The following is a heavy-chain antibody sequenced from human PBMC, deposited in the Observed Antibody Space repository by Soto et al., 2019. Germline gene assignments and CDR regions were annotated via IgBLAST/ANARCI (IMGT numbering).Heavy chain of an antibody. Sequence: PSETLSLTCAVYGGSFSGYYWSWIRQPPGKGLEWIGEINHSGSTNYNPSLKSRVTISVDTSKTQFSLKLNSVSAADTAVYYCARGPSGDKVDYWGQGIQVTVSS. J-gene: IGHJ4*02. CDR3: ARGPSGDKVDY. V-gene: IGHV4-34*01. CDR1: GGSFSGYY. CDR2: INHSGST. D-gene: IGHD7-27*01.